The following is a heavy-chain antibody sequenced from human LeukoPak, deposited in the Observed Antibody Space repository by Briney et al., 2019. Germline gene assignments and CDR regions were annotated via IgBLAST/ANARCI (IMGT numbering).Heavy chain of an antibody. D-gene: IGHD3-10*01. J-gene: IGHJ5*02. CDR1: GFTFKRYA. Sequence: GGSLRLSCAASGFTFKRYAMHWVRQAPGKGLEWVAVISFDGSNKYYADSVKGRFTISRDNSKNTLYLQMNSLRAEDTAVYHCARGGYYGSGNDFRFDPWGQGTLVTVSS. V-gene: IGHV3-30*04. CDR3: ARGGYYGSGNDFRFDP. CDR2: ISFDGSNK.